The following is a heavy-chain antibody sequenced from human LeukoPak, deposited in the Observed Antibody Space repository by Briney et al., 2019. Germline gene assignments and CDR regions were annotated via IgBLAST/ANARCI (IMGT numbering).Heavy chain of an antibody. CDR2: ISYDGSNK. Sequence: PGGSLRLSCAASGFTFSSYAMHWVRQAPGKGLEWVAVISYDGSNKYYADSVKGRFTISRDNSKNTLYLQMNSLRAEDTAVYYCANPLATVTTCYWGQGTLVTVSS. CDR1: GFTFSSYA. CDR3: ANPLATVTTCY. J-gene: IGHJ4*02. D-gene: IGHD4-17*01. V-gene: IGHV3-30-3*01.